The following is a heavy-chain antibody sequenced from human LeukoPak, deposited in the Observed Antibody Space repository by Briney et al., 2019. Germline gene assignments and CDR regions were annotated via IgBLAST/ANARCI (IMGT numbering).Heavy chain of an antibody. V-gene: IGHV1-69*05. J-gene: IGHJ4*02. CDR3: ARDQAPYSSGWYLSY. CDR2: IIPIFGTA. D-gene: IGHD6-19*01. Sequence: GASVKLSCKASGGTFSSYAISWVRQAPGHGLEWMGRIIPIFGTANYAQEFQGRVTITTDESTSTAYMELSSLRSEDTAVYYCARDQAPYSSGWYLSYWGQGTLVTVSS. CDR1: GGTFSSYA.